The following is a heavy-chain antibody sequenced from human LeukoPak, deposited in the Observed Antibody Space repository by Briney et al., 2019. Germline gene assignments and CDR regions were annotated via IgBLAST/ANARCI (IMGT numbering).Heavy chain of an antibody. CDR1: GGSFSGYY. Sequence: PSGTLSLTCAVYGGSFSGYYWSWIRQPPGKGLEWIGEINHSGSTNYNPSLKSRVTISVDTSKNQFSLKLSSVTAADTAVYYCARVDRDGYNLFRYWGQGTLVTVSS. D-gene: IGHD5-24*01. CDR3: ARVDRDGYNLFRY. CDR2: INHSGST. J-gene: IGHJ4*02. V-gene: IGHV4-34*01.